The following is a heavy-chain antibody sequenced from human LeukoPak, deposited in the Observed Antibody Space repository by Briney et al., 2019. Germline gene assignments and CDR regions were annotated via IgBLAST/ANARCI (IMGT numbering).Heavy chain of an antibody. J-gene: IGHJ6*02. V-gene: IGHV4-59*01. Sequence: SETLSLTCTVSGVSISSYYWSWIRQPPGKGLEWIGYIYYSGSTNYNPSLKSRVTISVDTSKNQFSLKLSSVTAADTAVYYCARGRISSGWYPGRYYYYGMDVWGQGTTVTVSS. CDR2: IYYSGST. CDR3: ARGRISSGWYPGRYYYYGMDV. CDR1: GVSISSYY. D-gene: IGHD6-19*01.